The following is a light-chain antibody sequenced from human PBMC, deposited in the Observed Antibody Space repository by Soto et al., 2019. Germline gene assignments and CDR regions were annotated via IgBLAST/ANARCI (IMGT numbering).Light chain of an antibody. V-gene: IGKV3D-20*02. CDR1: QSVSSSY. CDR2: GAS. Sequence: EIVMTQSPGTLSLSPGERATLSCRASQSVSSSYLAWYQQKPGQAPRLLIYGASSRATGIPDRFSGSGSGTDFTLTIRSLEPEDFAVYYCQQRSNWLTFGQGTRLEIK. CDR3: QQRSNWLT. J-gene: IGKJ5*01.